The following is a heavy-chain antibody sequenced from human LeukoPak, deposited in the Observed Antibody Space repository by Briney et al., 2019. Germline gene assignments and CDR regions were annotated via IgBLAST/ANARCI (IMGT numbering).Heavy chain of an antibody. J-gene: IGHJ5*02. CDR1: GGSISSYY. CDR3: ARAVIPRLVRGVNHWFDP. Sequence: PSETLSLTCTVSGGSISSYYGSWIRQPPGKGLEWIGYIYYKSRVTISVDTSKNQFSLKLSSVTAADTAVYYCARAVIPRLVRGVNHWFDPWGQGTLVTVSS. V-gene: IGHV4-59*01. CDR2: IYY. D-gene: IGHD3-10*01.